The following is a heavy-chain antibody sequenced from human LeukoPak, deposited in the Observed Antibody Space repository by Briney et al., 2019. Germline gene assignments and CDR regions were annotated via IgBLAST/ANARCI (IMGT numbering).Heavy chain of an antibody. J-gene: IGHJ4*02. CDR2: INPNSGGT. Sequence: ASVKVSCKASGYTFTGYYMHWVRQAPGQGLEWMGWINPNSGGTNYAQKFQGRVTMTRGTSISTAYMELSRLRSDDTAVYYCARVVGVVPAAVLDYWGQGTLVTVSS. V-gene: IGHV1-2*02. D-gene: IGHD2-2*01. CDR1: GYTFTGYY. CDR3: ARVVGVVPAAVLDY.